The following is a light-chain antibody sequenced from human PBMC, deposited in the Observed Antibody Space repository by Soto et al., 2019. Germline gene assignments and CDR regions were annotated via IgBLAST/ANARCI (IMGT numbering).Light chain of an antibody. J-gene: IGKJ3*01. V-gene: IGKV1-39*01. CDR3: QQSYSTLFT. CDR2: AAS. CDR1: QSISSY. Sequence: DIQMTQSPSSLSASVGDRVTITCRASQSISSYLNWYQQKPGKAPKLLIYAASSLQSGVPSRFSGSGSGTDFTLTISSLQPEDFATYYYQQSYSTLFTFRPGTKVDIK.